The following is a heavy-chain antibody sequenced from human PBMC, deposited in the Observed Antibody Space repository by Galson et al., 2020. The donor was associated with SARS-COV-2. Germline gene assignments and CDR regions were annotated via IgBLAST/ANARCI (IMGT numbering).Heavy chain of an antibody. V-gene: IGHV4-34*01. CDR2: INHTGGT. CDR3: ARGLMIGGSFYGMDV. D-gene: IGHD3-22*01. Sequence: SQTLSLTCAVYGGSFSNIYWTWIRQPPEKGLEWIGEINHTGGTNYNPSLKSRVTILVDTSKNQFSLRVRSVTAADTAVYYCARGLMIGGSFYGMDVWGLGTTVTVSS. CDR1: GGSFSNIY. J-gene: IGHJ6*02.